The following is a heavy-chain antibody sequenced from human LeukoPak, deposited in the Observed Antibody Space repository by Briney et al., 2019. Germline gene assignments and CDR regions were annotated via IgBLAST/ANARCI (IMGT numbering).Heavy chain of an antibody. D-gene: IGHD2-21*01. CDR3: ARDRGIVGPDFDC. V-gene: IGHV3-33*01. J-gene: IGHJ4*02. CDR1: GFTISNYG. Sequence: PGGSLRLSCLASGFTISNYGFHWVRQAPGKGLEWVAVIWYDGSKRYYADSVEGRFTISRDDPKNTLYLQMNSLRGEDTAVYYCARDRGIVGPDFDCWGQGTLVTVSS. CDR2: IWYDGSKR.